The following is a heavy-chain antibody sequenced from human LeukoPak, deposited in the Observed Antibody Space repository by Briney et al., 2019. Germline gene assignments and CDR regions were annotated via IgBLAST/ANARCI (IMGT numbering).Heavy chain of an antibody. CDR2: IKQDGSEK. CDR3: ARLLGYCSSTSCYSRFDY. V-gene: IGHV3-7*01. J-gene: IGHJ4*02. CDR1: GFTFSSYW. D-gene: IGHD2-2*02. Sequence: GGSLRLSCAASGFTFSSYWMSWVRQAPGKGLEWVANIKQDGSEKYYVDSVKGRFTISRDNAKNSLYLQMNSLRAEDTAVYYCARLLGYCSSTSCYSRFDYWGQGTLVTVSS.